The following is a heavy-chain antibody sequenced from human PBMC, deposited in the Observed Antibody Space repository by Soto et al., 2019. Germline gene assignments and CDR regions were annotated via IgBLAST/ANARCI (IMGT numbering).Heavy chain of an antibody. Sequence: EVQLVESGGGLVQAGGSLRLSCTASRLTFRSYWMHWVRQAPGKGLVWVSRINSDGNTTSYAESVKGRFTISRDNAKNTLYLQMNSLRVEDTAVYYCARVAGVAVTGPPAEYFQHWGQGALVTVSS. CDR3: ARVAGVAVTGPPAEYFQH. V-gene: IGHV3-74*01. CDR2: INSDGNTT. D-gene: IGHD6-19*01. J-gene: IGHJ1*01. CDR1: RLTFRSYW.